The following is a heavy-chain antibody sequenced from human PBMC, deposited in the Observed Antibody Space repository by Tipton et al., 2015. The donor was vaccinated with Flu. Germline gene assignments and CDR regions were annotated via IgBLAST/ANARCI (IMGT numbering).Heavy chain of an antibody. D-gene: IGHD1-7*01. Sequence: QVQLVQSGAEVKKPGASVKVSCKASGYTFTSYGISWVRQAPGQGLEWMGWISAYNGNTNYAQKLQGRVTMTTDTSTSTAYMELRSLRSDDPAVYYCARPWAITGTTEIDAFDIWGQGTMVTVSS. CDR2: ISAYNGNT. CDR3: ARPWAITGTTEIDAFDI. CDR1: GYTFTSYG. V-gene: IGHV1-18*01. J-gene: IGHJ3*02.